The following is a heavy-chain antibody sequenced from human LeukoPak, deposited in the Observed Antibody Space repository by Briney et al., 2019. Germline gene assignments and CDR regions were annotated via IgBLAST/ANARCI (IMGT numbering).Heavy chain of an antibody. CDR2: IIPILGIA. D-gene: IGHD3-3*01. V-gene: IGHV1-69*04. CDR1: GGTFSSYA. CDR3: ARESNYDFWSGYSIGY. Sequence: SVKVSCKASGGTFSSYAISWVRQAPGQGLEWMGRIIPILGIANYAQKFQGRVTVTADKSTSTAYMELSSLRSEDTAVYYCARESNYDFWSGYSIGYWGQGTLVTVSS. J-gene: IGHJ4*02.